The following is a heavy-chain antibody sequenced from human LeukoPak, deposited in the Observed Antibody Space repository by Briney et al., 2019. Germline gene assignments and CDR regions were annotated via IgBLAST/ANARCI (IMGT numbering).Heavy chain of an antibody. CDR1: GGSVSSGSYY. D-gene: IGHD2-2*01. V-gene: IGHV4-61*01. J-gene: IGHJ4*02. CDR3: ARDCSSTSCQFDY. CDR2: IYYSGST. Sequence: PSETLSLTCTVSGGSVSSGSYYWSWIRQPPGKGLEWIGYIYYSGSTNYNPSLKSRVTISVDTSKNQFSLKLSSVTAADTAVYYCARDCSSTSCQFDYWDQGTLVTVSS.